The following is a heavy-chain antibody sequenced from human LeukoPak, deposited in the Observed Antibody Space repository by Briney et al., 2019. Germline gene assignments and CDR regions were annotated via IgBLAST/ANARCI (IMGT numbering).Heavy chain of an antibody. V-gene: IGHV3-23*01. CDR1: GFTFSSYA. CDR3: AKVGIDYYDSSGPFDY. D-gene: IGHD3-22*01. Sequence: PGGSLRLSCAASGFTFSSYAMSWVRQAPGKGLEWVSAISGSGGSTYYADSVKGRFTISRDNSKNTLYLQMNSLRAEDTAVYYCAKVGIDYYDSSGPFDYWGQGTLVTVSS. CDR2: ISGSGGST. J-gene: IGHJ4*02.